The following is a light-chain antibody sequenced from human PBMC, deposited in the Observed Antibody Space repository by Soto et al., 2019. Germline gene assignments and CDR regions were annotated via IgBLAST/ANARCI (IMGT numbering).Light chain of an antibody. CDR2: TAS. V-gene: IGKV1-5*03. CDR3: QHHQSYPQA. CDR1: QSISSW. J-gene: IGKJ1*01. Sequence: DIQRTQSPSTLSGSVGDRVTITCRASQSISSWLAWYQQKPGKAPKLLIYTASTLQSGVPSRFSGSGSGTEFTLTISSLQPDDFATYYCQHHQSYPQAFGEGTKVDIK.